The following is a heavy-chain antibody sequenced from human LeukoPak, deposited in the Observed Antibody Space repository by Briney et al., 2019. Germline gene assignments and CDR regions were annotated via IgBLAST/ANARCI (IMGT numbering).Heavy chain of an antibody. V-gene: IGHV3-23*01. Sequence: PGGSLRLSCAASGFTSSSYAMSWVRQAPGKGLEWVSAISNSGGSTYYADSVKGRFAISRDNPKNTLYLQMNSLRAEDTAVYYCAKGLTYNSGSRGYFDYWGQGTLVTVSS. CDR3: AKGLTYNSGSRGYFDY. CDR1: GFTSSSYA. CDR2: ISNSGGST. J-gene: IGHJ4*02. D-gene: IGHD6-19*01.